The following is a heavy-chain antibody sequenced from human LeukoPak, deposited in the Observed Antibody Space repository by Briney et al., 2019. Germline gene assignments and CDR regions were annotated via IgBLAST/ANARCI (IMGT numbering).Heavy chain of an antibody. CDR1: GYTFTTYG. V-gene: IGHV1-18*04. CDR3: ARDRDRMVQGVTALFDY. Sequence: GASVTVSCKTSGYTFTTYGISWVRQAPGQGIEWMGWISGSNGNTKYAQKVQGRVTMTTDTSTTTAYMEVRSLRSDDTAVYYCARDRDRMVQGVTALFDYWGQGTLVTVSS. J-gene: IGHJ4*02. CDR2: ISGSNGNT. D-gene: IGHD3-10*01.